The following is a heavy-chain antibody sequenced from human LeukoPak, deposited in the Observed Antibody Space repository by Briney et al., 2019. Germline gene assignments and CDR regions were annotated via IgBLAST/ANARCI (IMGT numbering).Heavy chain of an antibody. CDR1: GYTFTSYG. CDR2: ISAYNGNT. CDR3: ARESDYYDSSTMFDY. J-gene: IGHJ4*02. D-gene: IGHD3-22*01. V-gene: IGHV1-18*01. Sequence: GASVKVSCKASGYTFTSYGISWVRQAPGQGLEWMGWISAYNGNTNYAQKLQGRVTMTTDTSTSTAYMELRSLRSDDTAVYYCARESDYYDSSTMFDYWGQGTLVTVSS.